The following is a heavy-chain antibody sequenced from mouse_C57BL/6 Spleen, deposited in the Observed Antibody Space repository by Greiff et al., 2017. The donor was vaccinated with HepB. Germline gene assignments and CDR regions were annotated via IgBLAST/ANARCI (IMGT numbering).Heavy chain of an antibody. CDR1: GYTFTDYY. Sequence: QVQLQQSGAELVRPGASVKLSCKASGYTFTDYYINWVKQRPGQGLEWIARIYPGSGNTYYNEKFKGKATLTAEKSSSTAYMQLSSLTSEDSAVYFCARNWDVRGYFDYWGQGTTLTVSS. J-gene: IGHJ2*01. CDR2: IYPGSGNT. V-gene: IGHV1-76*01. D-gene: IGHD4-1*01. CDR3: ARNWDVRGYFDY.